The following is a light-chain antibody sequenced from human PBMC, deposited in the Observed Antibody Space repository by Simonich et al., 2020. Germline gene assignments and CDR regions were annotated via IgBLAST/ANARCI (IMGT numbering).Light chain of an antibody. CDR2: DVS. J-gene: IGLJ3*02. CDR3: SSYTSSSTWV. Sequence: QSALTQPASVSGCPGQSITISCTGTRSDVGGYNYVSWYQQHPGKAPKLMIYDVSKRPSGVSNRFSGSKSGNTASLTISGLQAEDEADYYCSSYTSSSTWVFGGGTKLTVL. CDR1: RSDVGGYNY. V-gene: IGLV2-14*01.